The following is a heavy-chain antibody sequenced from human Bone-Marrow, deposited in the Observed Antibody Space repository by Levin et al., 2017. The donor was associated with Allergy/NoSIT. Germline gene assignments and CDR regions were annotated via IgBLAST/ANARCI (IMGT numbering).Heavy chain of an antibody. J-gene: IGHJ4*02. CDR3: TRDRFSGTKHVGY. CDR1: GFTFGDYA. CDR2: IRSKAYGGTT. Sequence: GGSLRLSCTASGFTFGDYAMSWFRQAPGKGLEWVGFIRSKAYGGTTEYAASVKGRFTISRDDSKSIAYLQMNSLKTEDTAVYYCTRDRFSGTKHVGYWGQGTLVTVSS. D-gene: IGHD1-26*01. V-gene: IGHV3-49*03.